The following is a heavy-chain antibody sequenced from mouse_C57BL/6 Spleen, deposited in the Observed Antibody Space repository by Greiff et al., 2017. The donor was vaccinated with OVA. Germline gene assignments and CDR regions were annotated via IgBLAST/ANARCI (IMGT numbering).Heavy chain of an antibody. D-gene: IGHD1-1*02. CDR2: IRNKANGYTT. CDR1: GFTFTDYY. CDR3: ARGLYYYAMDY. J-gene: IGHJ4*01. Sequence: EVKVVESGGGLVQPGGSLSLSCAASGFTFTDYYMSWVRQPPGKALAWLGFIRNKANGYTTEYSASVKGRFTISRDNSQSILYLQMNALRAEDSATYYCARGLYYYAMDYWGQGTSVTVSS. V-gene: IGHV7-3*01.